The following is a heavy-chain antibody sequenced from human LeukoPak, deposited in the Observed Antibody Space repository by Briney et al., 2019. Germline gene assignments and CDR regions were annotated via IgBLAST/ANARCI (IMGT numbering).Heavy chain of an antibody. CDR3: AREVQQQRYNWFDP. V-gene: IGHV4-59*01. Sequence: SETLSLTCTVSGGSISSYYWSWIRQPPGKGLEWIGYIYYSGSTNYNPSLKSRVTISVDTSKNQFSLKLSSVTAADTAVYYCAREVQQQRYNWFDPWGQGILVTVSS. CDR1: GGSISSYY. D-gene: IGHD5-24*01. J-gene: IGHJ5*02. CDR2: IYYSGST.